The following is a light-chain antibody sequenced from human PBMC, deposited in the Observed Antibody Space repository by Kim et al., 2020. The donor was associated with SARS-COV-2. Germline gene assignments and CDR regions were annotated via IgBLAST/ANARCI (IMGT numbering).Light chain of an antibody. CDR1: PSVTTS. CDR2: GAS. V-gene: IGKV3-15*01. CDR3: QQYNNWART. Sequence: LSPGAPPTLSSRASPSVTTSLACSQQNPGPPPSLLIYGASTRATGIPARFSGSGSGTEFTLTISSLQSEDFAVYYCQQYNNWARTFGQGTKVDIK. J-gene: IGKJ1*01.